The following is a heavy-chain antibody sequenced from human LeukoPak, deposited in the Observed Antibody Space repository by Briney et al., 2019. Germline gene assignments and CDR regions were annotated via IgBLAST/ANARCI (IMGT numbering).Heavy chain of an antibody. D-gene: IGHD6-13*01. CDR3: ARGEAGTSWFDS. CDR1: GASMSSYY. Sequence: PSETLSLTRTVSGASMSSYYWSWIRQPPGKGLEWIGYIYYSGGANYNPSLTSRVTISVDTSKNQFSLKLSSVTAADTAVYFCARGEAGTSWFDSWGQGTLVTVSS. V-gene: IGHV4-59*01. J-gene: IGHJ5*01. CDR2: IYYSGGA.